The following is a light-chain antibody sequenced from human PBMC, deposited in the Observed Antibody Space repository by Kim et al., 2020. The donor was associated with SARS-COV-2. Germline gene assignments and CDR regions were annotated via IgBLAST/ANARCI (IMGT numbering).Light chain of an antibody. V-gene: IGLV2-14*03. CDR2: DVS. CDR1: SSDIGSYKY. CDR3: TSYTSSNSVV. Sequence: QSALTQPPSVSGSPGQSVTIPCTGTSSDIGSYKYVSWYQQHPGKAPKLIIFDVSDRPSGVPNRFSGSKSGNTASLTISGLQAEDEADYYCTSYTSSNSVVCGGGTKPTVL. J-gene: IGLJ2*01.